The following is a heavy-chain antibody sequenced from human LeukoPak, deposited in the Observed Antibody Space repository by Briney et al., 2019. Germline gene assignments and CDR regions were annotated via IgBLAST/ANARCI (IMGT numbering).Heavy chain of an antibody. CDR1: GYTFTSYG. V-gene: IGHV1-18*01. J-gene: IGHJ6*02. CDR3: ARGSWSGYYDFWSGYYKAYYGMDV. Sequence: GASVKVSCKASGYTFTSYGISWVRQAPGQGLEWMGWISAYNGNTNYAQKLQGRVTMTTDTSTSTAYMELRSLRSDDTAVYYCARGSWSGYYDFWSGYYKAYYGMDVWGQGTTVTVSS. CDR2: ISAYNGNT. D-gene: IGHD3-3*01.